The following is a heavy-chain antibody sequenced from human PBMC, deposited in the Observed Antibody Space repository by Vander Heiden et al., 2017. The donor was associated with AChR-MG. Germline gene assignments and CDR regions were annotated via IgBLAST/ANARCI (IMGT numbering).Heavy chain of an antibody. CDR2: IYHSGST. J-gene: IGHJ3*02. CDR1: GGSISSGGYS. V-gene: IGHV4-30-2*01. D-gene: IGHD4-17*01. Sequence: GSGLVKPSQTLSLTCAVSGGSISSGGYSWSWIRQPPGKGLEWIGYIYHSGSTYYNPSLKSRVTISVDRSKNQFSLKLSSVTAADTAVYYCARVEGPYGDYYENAFDIWGQGTMVTVSS. CDR3: ARVEGPYGDYYENAFDI.